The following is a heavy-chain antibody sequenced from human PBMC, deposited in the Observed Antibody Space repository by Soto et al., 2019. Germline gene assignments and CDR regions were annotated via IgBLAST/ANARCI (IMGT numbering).Heavy chain of an antibody. CDR3: AKYSGSYPVYNALSL. CDR1: GFPFSTSA. V-gene: IGHV3-23*01. J-gene: IGHJ6*02. Sequence: EVQLLESGGGLVQPGGSLRLSCAASGFPFSTSAMNWVRQAPGKGLEWVSIISASSDAAYYAECVKGRFASSRDNSKNTLYRQMNSLRAEDTDVYYCAKYSGSYPVYNALSLWGQGTTVTVS. CDR2: ISASSDAA. D-gene: IGHD1-26*01.